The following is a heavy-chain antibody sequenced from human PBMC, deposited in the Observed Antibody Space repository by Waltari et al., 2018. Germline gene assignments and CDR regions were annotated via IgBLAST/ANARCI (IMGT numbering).Heavy chain of an antibody. CDR2: IWYDGSNK. CDR3: AREARGGLFDY. Sequence: QVQLVESGGGVVQPGRSLRLSCAASGFTFSSYGMHWVRQAPGKGLEWVAVIWYDGSNKYYADSVKGRFTISRDNSKNTLYLQMNSLRAEDTAVYYCAREARGGLFDYWGQGTLVTVSS. D-gene: IGHD3-10*01. J-gene: IGHJ4*02. CDR1: GFTFSSYG. V-gene: IGHV3-33*01.